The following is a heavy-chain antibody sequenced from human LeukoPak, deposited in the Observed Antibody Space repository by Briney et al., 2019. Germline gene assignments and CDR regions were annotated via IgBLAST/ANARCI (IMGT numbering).Heavy chain of an antibody. CDR1: GFTFSTYW. D-gene: IGHD2-2*02. Sequence: GGSLRLSCAASGFTFSTYWMHWVRHAPGKGLVWVSRTNSDGSRTDYADSVKGRFTISRDNAENTLYLQMNSLRAEDTAVYYCARDREFCISTSCYKPLDYWGQGTLVTVSS. CDR2: TNSDGSRT. CDR3: ARDREFCISTSCYKPLDY. V-gene: IGHV3-74*01. J-gene: IGHJ4*02.